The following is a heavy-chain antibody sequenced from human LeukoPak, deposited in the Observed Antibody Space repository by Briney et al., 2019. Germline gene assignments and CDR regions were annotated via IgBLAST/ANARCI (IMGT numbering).Heavy chain of an antibody. D-gene: IGHD7-27*01. CDR2: ISSSGSTI. CDR1: GFTFSSYE. V-gene: IGHV3-48*03. Sequence: GGSLRLSCAASGFTFSSYEMDWVRQAPGKGLEWVSYISSSGSTIYYADSVKGRFTISRDNSKNTVYLQMNSLRAEDAAVYYCAKGNWGDCWGQGTLVIVSS. J-gene: IGHJ4*02. CDR3: AKGNWGDC.